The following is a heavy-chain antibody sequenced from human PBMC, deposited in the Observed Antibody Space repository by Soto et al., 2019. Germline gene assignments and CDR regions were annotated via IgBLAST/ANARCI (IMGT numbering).Heavy chain of an antibody. V-gene: IGHV3-48*02. D-gene: IGHD4-17*01. Sequence: EVQLVESGGGLVQPGGSLRLSCAASGFTFSSYSMNWVRQAPGKGLEWVSYISSSSSTIYYADSVKGRFTISRDNAKNSLYLKKNSLRDEDTAVYYCSRENYGAYLNCFDPWGQGILGTGSS. CDR3: SRENYGAYLNCFDP. CDR2: ISSSSSTI. J-gene: IGHJ5*02. CDR1: GFTFSSYS.